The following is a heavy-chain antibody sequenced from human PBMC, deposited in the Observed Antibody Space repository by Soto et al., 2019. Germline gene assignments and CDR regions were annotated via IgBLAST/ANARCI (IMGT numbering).Heavy chain of an antibody. D-gene: IGHD3-10*01. Sequence: GASVKVSCKASGYTFTSYDINWVRQATGQGLEWMGWMNPNSGNTGYAQKFQGRVTMTRNTSISTAYMELSSLRSEDTAVYYCARGVYGSGSYYIRDWFEPWGQGTLVTLSS. V-gene: IGHV1-8*01. CDR1: GYTFTSYD. J-gene: IGHJ5*02. CDR2: MNPNSGNT. CDR3: ARGVYGSGSYYIRDWFEP.